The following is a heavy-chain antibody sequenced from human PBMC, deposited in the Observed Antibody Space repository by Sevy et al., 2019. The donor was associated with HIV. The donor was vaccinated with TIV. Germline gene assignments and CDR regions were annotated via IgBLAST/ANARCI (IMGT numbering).Heavy chain of an antibody. CDR1: GGTFSSYA. Sequence: ASVKVSCKASGGTFSSYAISWVRQAPGQGLEWMGRIIPIFGTANYAQKFQGRVTITADESTSTAYMELSSLRSEDTVVYYCARVSPNYDSSGYYYVGAFDIWGQGTMVTVSS. D-gene: IGHD3-22*01. CDR2: IIPIFGTA. J-gene: IGHJ3*02. CDR3: ARVSPNYDSSGYYYVGAFDI. V-gene: IGHV1-69*13.